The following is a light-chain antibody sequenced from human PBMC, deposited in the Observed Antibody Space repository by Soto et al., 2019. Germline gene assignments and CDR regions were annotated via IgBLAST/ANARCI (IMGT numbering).Light chain of an antibody. CDR1: QSVSNN. CDR3: QQYNNWPRT. V-gene: IGKV3-15*01. J-gene: IGKJ1*01. Sequence: EIVMTQSPATLSVSPGERATLSCRASQSVSNNLAWYQQKPGQAPRFLIYGASTRATGIPARFSGSGSGTEFTLTISSLQSADFAVYYCQQYNNWPRTFGQGTKVEI. CDR2: GAS.